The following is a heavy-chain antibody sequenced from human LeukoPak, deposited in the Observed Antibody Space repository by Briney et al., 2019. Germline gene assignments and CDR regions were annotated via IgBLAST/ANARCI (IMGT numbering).Heavy chain of an antibody. J-gene: IGHJ4*02. D-gene: IGHD3/OR15-3a*01. CDR2: ISYDGSNK. V-gene: IGHV3-30*04. Sequence: PGGSLRLSCAASGFTFSSYAMHWVRQAPGKGLEWVAVISYDGSNKYYADSVKGRFTISRDNSKNTLYLQMNSLRAEDTAVYYCAKDYDFGGFDYWGQGTLVTVSS. CDR1: GFTFSSYA. CDR3: AKDYDFGGFDY.